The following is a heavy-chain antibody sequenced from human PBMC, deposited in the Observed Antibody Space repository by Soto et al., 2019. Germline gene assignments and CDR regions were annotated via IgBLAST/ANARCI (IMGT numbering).Heavy chain of an antibody. CDR1: GFTFSSYG. Sequence: QVQLVESGGCVVQPGRSLRLSCAASGFTFSSYGMHWVRQAPGKGLEWVAVIWYDGSNKYYADSVKGRFTISRDNSKNTLYLQMNSLRAEDTAVYYCAREGGYGGYVLHGSYGMDVWGQGTTVTVSS. CDR3: AREGGYGGYVLHGSYGMDV. D-gene: IGHD5-12*01. V-gene: IGHV3-33*01. J-gene: IGHJ6*02. CDR2: IWYDGSNK.